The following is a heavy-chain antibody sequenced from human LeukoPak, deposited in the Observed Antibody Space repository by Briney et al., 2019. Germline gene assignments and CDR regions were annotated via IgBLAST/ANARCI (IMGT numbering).Heavy chain of an antibody. CDR2: ISYDGSNK. Sequence: QAGGPLRLSCAASGFTFSSYAMHWVRQAPGKGLEWVAVISYDGSNKYYADSVKGRFTISRDNSKNTLYLQMNSLRAEDTAVYYCARSPLHSYGLDYWGQGTLVTVSS. V-gene: IGHV3-30*04. CDR3: ARSPLHSYGLDY. CDR1: GFTFSSYA. J-gene: IGHJ4*02. D-gene: IGHD5-18*01.